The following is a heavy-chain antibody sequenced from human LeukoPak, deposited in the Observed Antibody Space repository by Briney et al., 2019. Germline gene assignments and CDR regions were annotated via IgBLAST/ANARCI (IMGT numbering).Heavy chain of an antibody. CDR2: VNSNSGDT. V-gene: IGHV1-2*02. D-gene: IGHD1-26*01. CDR3: ASGAAGSSNYYYYGMDV. Sequence: ASVKVSCKASGYTFSDYYMHWVRQAPGQGLEWMGWVNSNSGDTDYAQKFQGRVTMTRDTSISTAYMELSRLTSDDTAVYYCASGAAGSSNYYYYGMDVWGQGTTVTVSS. J-gene: IGHJ6*02. CDR1: GYTFSDYY.